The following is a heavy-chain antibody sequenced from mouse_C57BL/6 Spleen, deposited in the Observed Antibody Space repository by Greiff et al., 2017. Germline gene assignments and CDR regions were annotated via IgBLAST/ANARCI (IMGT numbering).Heavy chain of an antibody. Sequence: VQLQPSGPELVKPGASVKISCKASGYSFTGYYMNWVKQSPEKSLEWIGEINPSTGGTTYNQKFTAKATLTVDKSSSTAYMQLKSLTSEDSAVYYCARKNFYYFDYWGQGTTLTVSS. V-gene: IGHV1-42*01. CDR2: INPSTGGT. CDR3: ARKNFYYFDY. CDR1: GYSFTGYY. J-gene: IGHJ2*01.